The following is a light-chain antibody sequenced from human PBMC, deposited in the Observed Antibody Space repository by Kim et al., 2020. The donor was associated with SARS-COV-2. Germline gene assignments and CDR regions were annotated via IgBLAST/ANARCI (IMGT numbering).Light chain of an antibody. CDR2: GKN. J-gene: IGLJ2*01. Sequence: SSELTQDPAVSVALGQTVRITCQGDSLRSYYATWYQQKPGQAPKLVIYGKNNRPSGIPDRFSGSSSGNTAYLTITGTQAGDEADYYCNSRDSNDYVVFGGGTKLTVL. CDR3: NSRDSNDYVV. CDR1: SLRSYY. V-gene: IGLV3-19*01.